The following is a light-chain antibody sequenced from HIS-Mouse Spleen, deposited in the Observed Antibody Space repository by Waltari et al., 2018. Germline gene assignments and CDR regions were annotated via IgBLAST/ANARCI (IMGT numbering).Light chain of an antibody. CDR2: DAS. J-gene: IGKJ1*01. Sequence: EIVLTQSPATLSFSPGERATLSCRASQSVSSYLAWYQQKPGQAPRLLIYDASNRATGIPARFSGSGSGKDFTLTISRLEPEDFAVYYCQQRSKWPPWTFGQGTKVEIK. V-gene: IGKV3-11*01. CDR3: QQRSKWPPWT. CDR1: QSVSSY.